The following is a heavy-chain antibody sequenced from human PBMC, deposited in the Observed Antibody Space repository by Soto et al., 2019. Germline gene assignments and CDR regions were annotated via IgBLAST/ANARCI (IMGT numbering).Heavy chain of an antibody. CDR2: IIPIFGTA. CDR1: GGTFRSYA. Sequence: VKVCCQASGGTFRSYASSWVRHAPGQGLEWMGGIIPIFGTANYAQKFQGRVTITADESTSTAYMELSSLRSEDTAVYYCERTVGGSGYEFDYWGQGTLVTVSS. V-gene: IGHV1-69*13. J-gene: IGHJ4*02. CDR3: ERTVGGSGYEFDY. D-gene: IGHD3-22*01.